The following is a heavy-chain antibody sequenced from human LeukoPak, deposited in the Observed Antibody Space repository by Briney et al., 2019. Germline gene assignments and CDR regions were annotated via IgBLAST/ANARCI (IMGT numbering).Heavy chain of an antibody. D-gene: IGHD3-10*01. Sequence: GGSLRLSCAASGFTFSSYAMSWVRQAPGKGLEWVSAISGSGGSTYYADSVKGRFTISRDNSKNTLYLQMDSLRAEDTAVYYCAKEFTYYYGSGSYKDYWGQGTLVTVSS. CDR1: GFTFSSYA. CDR2: ISGSGGST. J-gene: IGHJ4*02. V-gene: IGHV3-23*01. CDR3: AKEFTYYYGSGSYKDY.